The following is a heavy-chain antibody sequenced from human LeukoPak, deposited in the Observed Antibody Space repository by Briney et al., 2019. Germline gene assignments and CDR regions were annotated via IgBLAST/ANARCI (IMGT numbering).Heavy chain of an antibody. V-gene: IGHV3-23*01. CDR3: AKETSGWYSDY. CDR2: ISGSGGST. CDR1: GFTFSSYA. D-gene: IGHD6-19*01. J-gene: IGHJ4*02. Sequence: GGSLRLSCAASGFTFSSYAMSWIRQAPGKGLEWVSDISGSGGSTYYADSVRGRFTISRDNSKNTLYLQMNSLRAEDTAVYYCAKETSGWYSDYWGQGTLVTVSS.